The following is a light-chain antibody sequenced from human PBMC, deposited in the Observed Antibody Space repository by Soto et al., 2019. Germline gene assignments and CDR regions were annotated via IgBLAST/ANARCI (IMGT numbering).Light chain of an antibody. CDR1: SSDVGGYNY. V-gene: IGLV2-14*01. J-gene: IGLJ1*01. CDR2: DVS. CDR3: SSYTSSSPL. Sequence: QSVLTQPASVSGSPGQSITISCTGTSSDVGGYNYVSWYQQHPGKAPKLMIYDVSNRPSGVSNRSSGSKSGNTASLTISGLQAEDEADYYCSSYTSSSPLFGTGTKVTVL.